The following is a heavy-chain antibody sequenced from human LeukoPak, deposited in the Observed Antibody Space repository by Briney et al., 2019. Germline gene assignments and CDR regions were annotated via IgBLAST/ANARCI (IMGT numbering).Heavy chain of an antibody. CDR2: IIPIFGTA. CDR3: ARTRYYYDSRGYYHFDY. J-gene: IGHJ4*02. V-gene: IGHV1-69*13. Sequence: ASVKVSCKGSVGTFSSYAISWVRQAPGQGLEWMGGIIPIFGTANYAQKFQGRVTITADESTSTAYMELSSLRSEDTAVYYCARTRYYYDSRGYYHFDYWGQGTLVTVSS. D-gene: IGHD3-22*01. CDR1: VGTFSSYA.